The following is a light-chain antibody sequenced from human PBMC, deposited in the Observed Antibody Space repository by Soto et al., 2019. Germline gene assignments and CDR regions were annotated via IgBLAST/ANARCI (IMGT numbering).Light chain of an antibody. CDR1: SSNIGSKT. V-gene: IGLV1-44*01. CDR2: SNY. Sequence: QSVVTQPPSTSGTPGQRVSHSCSGSSSNIGSKTVNWYQQLPGTAPKLLIYSNYQRPSGVPDRFSGSKSGTSASLAISGLQSEDEADYYCAAWDASLNGYVFGTGTKVTVL. CDR3: AAWDASLNGYV. J-gene: IGLJ1*01.